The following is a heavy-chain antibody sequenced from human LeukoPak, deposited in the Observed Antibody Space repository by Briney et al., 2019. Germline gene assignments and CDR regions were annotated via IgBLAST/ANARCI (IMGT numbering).Heavy chain of an antibody. CDR2: INPNSGGT. CDR3: ARDPSSRGNFDY. J-gene: IGHJ4*02. Sequence: ASVKVSCKASGYTFTGYYMHWVRQAPGQGLEWMGRINPNSGGTNYAQKFQGRVTMTRDTSINTAYVELGSLRSDDTAVYYCARDPSSRGNFDYWGQGTLVTVSS. V-gene: IGHV1-2*06. CDR1: GYTFTGYY. D-gene: IGHD5-24*01.